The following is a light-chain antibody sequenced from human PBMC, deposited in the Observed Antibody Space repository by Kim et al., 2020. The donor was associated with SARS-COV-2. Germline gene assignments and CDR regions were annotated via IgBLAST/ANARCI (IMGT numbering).Light chain of an antibody. J-gene: IGKJ2*01. Sequence: VSPGQRANLSGRASERASLNLAWYQQKPGQAPGLLIYGASTRATGIPARFSGSGSGTEFTLTISSLQSEDFAVYYCQQYNNWPPYTFGQGTKLEI. CDR2: GAS. CDR3: QQYNNWPPYT. CDR1: ERASLN. V-gene: IGKV3-15*01.